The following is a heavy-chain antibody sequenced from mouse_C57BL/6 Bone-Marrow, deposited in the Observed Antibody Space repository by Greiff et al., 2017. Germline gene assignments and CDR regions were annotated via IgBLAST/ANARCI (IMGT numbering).Heavy chain of an antibody. CDR1: GYSITSDY. J-gene: IGHJ1*03. Sequence: EVQLQQSGPGLAKPSQTLSLTCSVTGYSITSDYWNWIRKFPGNKLEYMGYISYSGSTYYNPSLKSRISITRDTSKNQYYLQLNSVTTEDTATYYCARSSYYGSSYDWYFDVWGTGTTVTVSS. D-gene: IGHD1-1*01. CDR3: ARSSYYGSSYDWYFDV. CDR2: ISYSGST. V-gene: IGHV3-8*01.